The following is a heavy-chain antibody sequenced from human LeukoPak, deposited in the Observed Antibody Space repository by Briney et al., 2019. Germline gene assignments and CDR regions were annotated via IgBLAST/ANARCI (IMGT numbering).Heavy chain of an antibody. CDR1: GFSFSSYW. CDR3: ARDGGAAGLYFDY. CDR2: INQDGSEK. J-gene: IGHJ4*02. V-gene: IGHV3-7*01. D-gene: IGHD6-13*01. Sequence: PGGSLRLSCAVSGFSFSSYWMNWVRQAPGRGLEWVASINQDGSEKYYADSVKGRFTISRDNAKNSLYLQVNSLRAEDTAIYYCARDGGAAGLYFDYWGQGTLVTVSS.